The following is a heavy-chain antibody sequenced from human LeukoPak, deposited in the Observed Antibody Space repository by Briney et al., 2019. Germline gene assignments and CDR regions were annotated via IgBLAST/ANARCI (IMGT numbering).Heavy chain of an antibody. J-gene: IGHJ4*02. CDR1: GFTFSSYS. Sequence: GGSLRLSCAASGFTFSSYSMNWVRQAPGKGLEWVSYISSSTFTIYYADSVKGRFTISRDNAKNSLYLQMNSLRAEDTAVYYCARGKDGYIYWGQGTLVTVSS. V-gene: IGHV3-48*04. CDR3: ARGKDGYIY. D-gene: IGHD5-24*01. CDR2: ISSSTFTI.